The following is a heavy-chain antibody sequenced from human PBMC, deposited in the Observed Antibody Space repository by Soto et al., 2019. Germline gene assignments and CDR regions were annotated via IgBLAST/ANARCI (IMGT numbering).Heavy chain of an antibody. D-gene: IGHD2-21*02. J-gene: IGHJ4*02. V-gene: IGHV3-23*01. CDR2: TSGSGGST. CDR3: AKGPLVTAIRYFDY. Sequence: GGSLRLSCAASGFTFSLYAMNWVRQAPGKGLEWVSGTSGSGGSTYYADSVKGRFTISRDSSNNTLYLQMYNLRAEDTAVYYCAKGPLVTAIRYFDYWGQGTLVTVSS. CDR1: GFTFSLYA.